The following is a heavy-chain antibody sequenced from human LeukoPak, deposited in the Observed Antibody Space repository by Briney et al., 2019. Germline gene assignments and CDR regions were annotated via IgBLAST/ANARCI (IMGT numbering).Heavy chain of an antibody. J-gene: IGHJ4*02. CDR1: ASSVSTSA. CDR2: TIAAGTIT. CDR3: AKVGVTAAWTVVEPYNFVS. D-gene: IGHD1-14*01. V-gene: IGHV3-23*01. Sequence: PGPSLSLACSPSASSVSTSATSSVRQIPPGMGLQWVSTTIAAGTITSYADSVEGRFTISIDNSKHTLCLQMSGLRADDAAIYYCAKVGVTAAWTVVEPYNFVSWGQGTLVSVSS.